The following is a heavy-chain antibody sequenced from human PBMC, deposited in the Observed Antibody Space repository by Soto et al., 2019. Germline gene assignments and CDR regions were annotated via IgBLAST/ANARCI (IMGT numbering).Heavy chain of an antibody. V-gene: IGHV3-53*01. Sequence: LSCAASGFTVSSNYMSWVRQAPGKGLEWVSVIYSGGSTYYADSVKGRFTISRDNSKNTLYLQMNSLRAEDTAVYYCASSLGPGAFDIWGQGTMVTVSS. CDR2: IYSGGST. J-gene: IGHJ3*02. CDR3: ASSLGPGAFDI. CDR1: GFTVSSNY. D-gene: IGHD3-10*01.